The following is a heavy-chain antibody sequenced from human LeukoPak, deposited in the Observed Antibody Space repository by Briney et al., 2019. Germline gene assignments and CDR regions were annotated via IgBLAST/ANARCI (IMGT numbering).Heavy chain of an antibody. V-gene: IGHV1-8*03. J-gene: IGHJ5*02. D-gene: IGHD1-26*01. CDR1: GYTFTSYD. CDR2: MNPNSGNT. Sequence: ASVKVSCKASGYTFTSYDINWVRQATGQGLEWMGWMNPNSGNTGYAQKFQGRVTITRNTSISTAYMELSSLRSEDTAVYYCARRRPMGATRVWFDPWGQGTLVTVSS. CDR3: ARRRPMGATRVWFDP.